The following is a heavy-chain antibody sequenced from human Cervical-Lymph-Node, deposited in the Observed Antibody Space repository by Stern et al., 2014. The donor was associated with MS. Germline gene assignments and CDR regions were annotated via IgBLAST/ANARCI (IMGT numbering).Heavy chain of an antibody. Sequence: EVQLVQSGAEVKKPGESLKISCQGSGYNFSNYWIAWVRQMPGKGLEWMGIIYPGDSDTRYSPSFQGQVIISADNSISTTFLQWSGLKASDTAMYYCARLDTVQGSAKDFSGTEWDYWGQGTLVTVSS. V-gene: IGHV5-51*01. D-gene: IGHD3-10*02. CDR2: IYPGDSDT. J-gene: IGHJ4*02. CDR1: GYNFSNYW. CDR3: ARLDTVQGSAKDFSGTEWDY.